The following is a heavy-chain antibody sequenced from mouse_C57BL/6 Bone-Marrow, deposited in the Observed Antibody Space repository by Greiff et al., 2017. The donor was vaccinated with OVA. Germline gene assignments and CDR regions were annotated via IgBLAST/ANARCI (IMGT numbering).Heavy chain of an antibody. CDR2: INPGSGGT. D-gene: IGHD2-3*01. CDR3: AREGVYDGYYVDAMDY. V-gene: IGHV1-54*01. CDR1: GYAFTNYL. Sequence: VQLQESGAELVRPGTSVKVSCKASGYAFTNYLIEWVKQRPGQGLEWIGVINPGSGGTNYNEKFKGKATLTAAKSSSTAYMQLSSLTSEDSAVYFCAREGVYDGYYVDAMDYWGQGTSVTVSS. J-gene: IGHJ4*01.